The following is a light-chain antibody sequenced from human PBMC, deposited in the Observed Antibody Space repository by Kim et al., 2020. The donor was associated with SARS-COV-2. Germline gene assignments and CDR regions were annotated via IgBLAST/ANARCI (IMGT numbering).Light chain of an antibody. J-gene: IGKJ1*01. CDR3: QQYNDWPRT. Sequence: EIVMTQSPATLSVSPRERATLSCRASQSVSSNLAWYQQKPGQAPRLLIYGASTRAAGIPARFSGSGSGTEFTLTVSSLQSEDFALYYCQQYNDWPRTFGQGTKVDIK. V-gene: IGKV3-15*01. CDR1: QSVSSN. CDR2: GAS.